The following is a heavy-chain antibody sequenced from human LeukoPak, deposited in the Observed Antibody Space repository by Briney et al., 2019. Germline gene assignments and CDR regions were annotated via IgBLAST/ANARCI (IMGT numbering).Heavy chain of an antibody. D-gene: IGHD6-19*01. Sequence: SETLSLTCTVSGGSISNYYWSWIRQPAGKGLECIGRMYTSGSTNYNPSLKSRVTMSVDTSKNQFSVKLSSVTAADTAVYYCARGYRQQWLVTSYFDYWGQGTLVTVSS. CDR2: MYTSGST. CDR1: GGSISNYY. V-gene: IGHV4-4*07. J-gene: IGHJ4*02. CDR3: ARGYRQQWLVTSYFDY.